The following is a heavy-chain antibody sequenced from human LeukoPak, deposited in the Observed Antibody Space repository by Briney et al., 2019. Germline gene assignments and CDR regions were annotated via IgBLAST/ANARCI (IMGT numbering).Heavy chain of an antibody. CDR2: IYHSGST. CDR3: ASFTITGTRMDY. J-gene: IGHJ4*02. Sequence: KPSETLSLTCAVSGGSISIGGYSWSWIRQPPGKGLEWIGYIYHSGSTYYNPSLKSRVTISVDRSKNQFSLKLSSVTAADTAVYYCASFTITGTRMDYWGQGTLVTVSS. V-gene: IGHV4-30-2*01. D-gene: IGHD1-7*01. CDR1: GGSISIGGYS.